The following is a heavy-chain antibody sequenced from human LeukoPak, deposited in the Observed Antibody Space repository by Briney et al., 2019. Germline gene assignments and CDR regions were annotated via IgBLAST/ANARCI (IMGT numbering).Heavy chain of an antibody. CDR2: IYSGGGT. D-gene: IGHD3-16*01. J-gene: IGHJ6*02. CDR3: ARATTLSYYYGLDV. CDR1: GITVSSDY. V-gene: IGHV3-66*01. Sequence: GGSLRLSCAGSGITVSSDYMSWVRQAPGKGLEWVSAIYSGGGTYYADSVKGRFTISRDNPRTTVNLQMNSLSAKDTAVYYCARATTLSYYYGLDVWGQGTTVTVSS.